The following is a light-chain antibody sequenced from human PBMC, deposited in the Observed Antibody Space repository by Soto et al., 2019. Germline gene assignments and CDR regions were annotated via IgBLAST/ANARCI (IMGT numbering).Light chain of an antibody. CDR3: QQYNNAWT. Sequence: DIPMTQSPSTLSASVGDRVTITCRASQSISSWLAWYQQKPGKAPKLLIYDASSLESGVPSRFSGSGSGTEFTLTISSLQPDDFATYYCQQYNNAWTFGQGTKVEIK. CDR2: DAS. CDR1: QSISSW. V-gene: IGKV1-5*01. J-gene: IGKJ1*01.